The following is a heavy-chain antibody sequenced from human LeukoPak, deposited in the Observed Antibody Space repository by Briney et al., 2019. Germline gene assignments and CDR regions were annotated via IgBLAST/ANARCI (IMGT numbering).Heavy chain of an antibody. V-gene: IGHV3-23*01. CDR2: ISDSGGIT. CDR3: AKDIVPNYGSTFDF. CDR1: GFTFSTFA. D-gene: IGHD1-7*01. J-gene: IGHJ3*01. Sequence: GGSLRLSCAASGFTFSTFAMNWVRQGPGKGLEWVAVISDSGGITYYADSLKGRFTISRDNSKNTLYLQMNSLRAEDTAVYYCAKDIVPNYGSTFDFWGQGTMVTVCS.